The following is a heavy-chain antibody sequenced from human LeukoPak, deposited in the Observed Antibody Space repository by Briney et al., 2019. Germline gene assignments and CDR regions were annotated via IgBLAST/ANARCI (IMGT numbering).Heavy chain of an antibody. CDR3: AKDLRGGPRGGFDY. CDR2: ISGGGGST. Sequence: PGGSLRLSCAASGFTFSNYAMNWVRQAPGKGLEWVSGISGGGGSTYYADSVKGRFTISRDNSKNTLYLQMSSLRAEDTAVYYCAKDLRGGPRGGFDYWGQGTLVTVPS. D-gene: IGHD2-15*01. V-gene: IGHV3-23*01. CDR1: GFTFSNYA. J-gene: IGHJ4*02.